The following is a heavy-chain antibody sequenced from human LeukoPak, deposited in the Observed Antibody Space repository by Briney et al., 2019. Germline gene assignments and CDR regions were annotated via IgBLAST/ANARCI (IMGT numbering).Heavy chain of an antibody. J-gene: IGHJ5*02. CDR1: GFTFSSYA. D-gene: IGHD1-26*01. V-gene: IGHV3-23*01. CDR3: AKDKVGATTYNWFDP. CDR2: ISGSGRST. Sequence: GGSLRLSCAASGFTFSSYAMNWVRQAPGKGLEWVSAISGSGRSTCYADSVKGRFTISRDNSKNTLYLQMNSLRAGDTAVYYCAKDKVGATTYNWFDPWGQGTLVTVSS.